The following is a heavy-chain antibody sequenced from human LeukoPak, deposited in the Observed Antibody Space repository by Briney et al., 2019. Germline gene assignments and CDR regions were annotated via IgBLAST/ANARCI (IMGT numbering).Heavy chain of an antibody. Sequence: SETLSLTCTVSGGSISSHYWSWIWQPPGKGLEWIGYIYYSGSTNYNPSLKSRVTISVDTSKNQFSLKLSSVTAADTAVYYCARGIGWFDPWGQGTLVTVSS. V-gene: IGHV4-59*11. CDR1: GGSISSHY. CDR3: ARGIGWFDP. J-gene: IGHJ5*02. D-gene: IGHD1-26*01. CDR2: IYYSGST.